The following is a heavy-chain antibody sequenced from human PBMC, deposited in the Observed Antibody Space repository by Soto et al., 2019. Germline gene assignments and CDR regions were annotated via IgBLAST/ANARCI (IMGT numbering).Heavy chain of an antibody. D-gene: IGHD2-8*01. J-gene: IGHJ4*02. V-gene: IGHV1-24*01. CDR3: ATGHGLIRRPFDY. CDR2: FDPEDGET. CDR1: GGTFSSYA. Sequence: ASVKVSCKASGGTFSSYAISWVRQAPGKGLEWMGGFDPEDGETIYAQKFQGRVTMTEDTSTDTAYMELSSLRSEDTAVYYCATGHGLIRRPFDYWGQGTLVTVSS.